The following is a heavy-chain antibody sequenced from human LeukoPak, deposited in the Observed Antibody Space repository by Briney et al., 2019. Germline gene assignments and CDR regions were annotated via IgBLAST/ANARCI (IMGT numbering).Heavy chain of an antibody. J-gene: IGHJ4*02. D-gene: IGHD3-22*01. CDR1: GYTLTELS. CDR2: FDPEDGGT. Sequence: ASVKVSCKVSGYTLTELSMHWVRQAPGKGLEWMGGFDPEDGGTIYAQKFQGRVTMTEDTSTDTAYMELSSLRSEDTAVYYCATDKLDYYDSSGYYPFDYWGQGTLVTVSS. V-gene: IGHV1-24*01. CDR3: ATDKLDYYDSSGYYPFDY.